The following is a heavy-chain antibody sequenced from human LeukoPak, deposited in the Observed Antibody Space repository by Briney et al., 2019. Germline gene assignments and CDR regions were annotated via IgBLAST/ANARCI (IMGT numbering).Heavy chain of an antibody. CDR1: GGSISSSY. V-gene: IGHV4-59*01. Sequence: SETLSLTCTVSGGSISSSYLSWIRQSPVKGLEWIGYLHYSGSTNYNPSLKGRVTISEDTSKNQFSLKLSSVTAADTAVYYCARDEGYYDGFDPWGQGTLVTVSS. D-gene: IGHD3-16*01. J-gene: IGHJ5*02. CDR2: LHYSGST. CDR3: ARDEGYYDGFDP.